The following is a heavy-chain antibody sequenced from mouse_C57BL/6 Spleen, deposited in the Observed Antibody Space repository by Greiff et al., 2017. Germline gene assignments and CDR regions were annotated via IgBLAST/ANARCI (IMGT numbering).Heavy chain of an antibody. CDR2: IYPGNSDT. CDR1: GYTFTSYW. Sequence: EVQRVESGTVLARPGASVKMSCKTSGYTFTSYWMHWVKQRPGQGLEWIGAIYPGNSDTSYNQKFKGKAKLTAVTSASTAYMELSSLTNEDSAVYYCTRKSYYDYGGAMDYWGQGTSVTVSS. V-gene: IGHV1-5*01. D-gene: IGHD2-4*01. J-gene: IGHJ4*01. CDR3: TRKSYYDYGGAMDY.